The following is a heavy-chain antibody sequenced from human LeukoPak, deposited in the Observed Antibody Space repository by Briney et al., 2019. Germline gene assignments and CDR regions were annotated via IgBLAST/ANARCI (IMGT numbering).Heavy chain of an antibody. D-gene: IGHD6-6*01. J-gene: IGHJ4*02. CDR3: ARDQGSSWGPYYFDY. CDR1: GFTFSSYW. V-gene: IGHV3-7*01. Sequence: PGGSLRPSCAASGFTFSSYWMSWVRQAPGKGLEWVANIKQDGSEKYYVDSVKGRFTIPRDNAKNSLYLQMNSLRAEDTAVYYCARDQGSSWGPYYFDYWGQGTLVTVSS. CDR2: IKQDGSEK.